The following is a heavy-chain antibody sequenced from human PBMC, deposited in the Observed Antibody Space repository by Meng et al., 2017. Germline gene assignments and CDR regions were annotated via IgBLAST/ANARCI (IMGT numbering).Heavy chain of an antibody. J-gene: IGHJ5*02. D-gene: IGHD6-19*01. CDR2: INPHSGGT. Sequence: QVRLVQSGAEGTKPGASVKVSCKASGYTFTDSNLHWVRQAPGQGLEWMGWINPHSGGTYFAQNFQGRVTLTSDTSISTAYMELSRLRSDDTAMYYCARRVAVAGNTSRVRWFDPWGQGTLVTVSS. V-gene: IGHV1-2*02. CDR1: GYTFTDSN. CDR3: ARRVAVAGNTSRVRWFDP.